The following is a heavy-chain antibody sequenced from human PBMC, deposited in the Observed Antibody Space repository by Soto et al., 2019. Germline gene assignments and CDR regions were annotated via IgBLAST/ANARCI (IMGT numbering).Heavy chain of an antibody. CDR1: GYTFTTYG. CDR2: INAYNGNT. Sequence: QVQLVQSGAEVKKPGASVKVSCKASGYTFTTYGISWVRQAPGQGLEWMGWINAYNGNTNYAQKLQDRVTMTTDTSTSTAYMALRSLRSDDTAVYYCAIDPVAGTYVDYWRQGTLVTVSS. D-gene: IGHD6-19*01. CDR3: AIDPVAGTYVDY. J-gene: IGHJ4*02. V-gene: IGHV1-18*01.